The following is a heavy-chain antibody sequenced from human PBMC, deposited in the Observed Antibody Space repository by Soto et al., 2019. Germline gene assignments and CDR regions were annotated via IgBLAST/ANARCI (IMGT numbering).Heavy chain of an antibody. D-gene: IGHD3-10*01. CDR2: IWYDRSNK. V-gene: IGHV3-33*01. Sequence: QVQLVESGGGVVQPGRSLRLSCAASGFTFSSYGMHWVRQAPGKGLEWVAVIWYDRSNKYYADSVKGRFTIPRYNSTNPLYLQMNSLRAEDTAVYYCARDGSYYSSHMAYSGQGTLVTVSS. J-gene: IGHJ4*02. CDR1: GFTFSSYG. CDR3: ARDGSYYSSHMAY.